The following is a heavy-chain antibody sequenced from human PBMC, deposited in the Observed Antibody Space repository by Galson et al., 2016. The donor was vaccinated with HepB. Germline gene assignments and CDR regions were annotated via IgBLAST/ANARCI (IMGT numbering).Heavy chain of an antibody. V-gene: IGHV3-74*01. CDR2: SNSDGSRI. J-gene: IGHJ5*01. CDR3: ARDRAGMTKSSWFDS. Sequence: SLRLSCAASGFIFVNYWMHWVRQVPGKGLEYVAHSNSDGSRINYADSVRGRFTISRDNAKNTLYLQLNSLRVEDTALYYCARDRAGMTKSSWFDSWGQGILVAVSS. CDR1: GFIFVNYW.